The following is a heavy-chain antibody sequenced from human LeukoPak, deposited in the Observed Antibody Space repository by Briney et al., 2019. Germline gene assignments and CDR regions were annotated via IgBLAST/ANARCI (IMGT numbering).Heavy chain of an antibody. V-gene: IGHV1-8*03. CDR3: ARGVGVTRSFDY. CDR2: MNPNSGNT. D-gene: IGHD1-26*01. J-gene: IGHJ4*02. Sequence: ASVKVSCKASGYTFTSYDINWVRQATGEGLEWMGYMNPNSGNTGYAQKFQGRVTITRNTSISTAYMELSSLRSEDTAVYYCARGVGVTRSFDYWGQGTLVTVSS. CDR1: GYTFTSYD.